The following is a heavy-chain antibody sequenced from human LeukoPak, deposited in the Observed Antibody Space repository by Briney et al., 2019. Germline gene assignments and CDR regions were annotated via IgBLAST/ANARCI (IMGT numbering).Heavy chain of an antibody. Sequence: GGSLRLSCVASGFTFDDYAMHWVRQAPGKGLEWVSGISWNSGSIGYADSVKGRFTISRDNAKNSLYLQMNSLRAEDTALYYCAKGYYYDSSGYFNVDAFDIWGQGTMVTVSS. CDR2: ISWNSGSI. D-gene: IGHD3-22*01. J-gene: IGHJ3*02. CDR1: GFTFDDYA. V-gene: IGHV3-9*01. CDR3: AKGYYYDSSGYFNVDAFDI.